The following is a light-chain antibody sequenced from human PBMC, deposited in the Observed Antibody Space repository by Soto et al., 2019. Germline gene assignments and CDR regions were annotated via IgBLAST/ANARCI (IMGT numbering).Light chain of an antibody. CDR3: QHYGTAPWT. CDR1: QRVGGSY. J-gene: IGKJ1*01. V-gene: IGKV3-20*01. CDR2: GAS. Sequence: EIVLTQSPGTLSLSPGERAALCCRASQRVGGSYLAWYQQKPGQAPRLLIYGASSRATGIPDRFSGSGSGTDFTLTISRLEPEDFAVYNCQHYGTAPWTFGQGTKVEIK.